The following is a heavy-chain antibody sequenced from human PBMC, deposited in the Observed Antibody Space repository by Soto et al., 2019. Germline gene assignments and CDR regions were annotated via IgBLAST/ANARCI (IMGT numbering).Heavy chain of an antibody. J-gene: IGHJ4*02. V-gene: IGHV4-39*01. CDR2: IYYSGST. CDR3: ARPTRIFQVVPD. Sequence: SETLSLTCTVSGGSISSSSYYWGWIRQPPGKGLEWIGSIYYSGSTYYNPSLKSRVTISVDTSKNQFSLKLSSVTAADTAVYYCARPTRIFQVVPDWGQATLVTVSS. D-gene: IGHD2-21*02. CDR1: GGSISSSSYY.